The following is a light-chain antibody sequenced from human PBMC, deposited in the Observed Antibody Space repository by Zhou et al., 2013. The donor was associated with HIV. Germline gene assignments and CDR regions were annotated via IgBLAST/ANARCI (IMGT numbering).Light chain of an antibody. CDR3: QHFNSNPQEFT. V-gene: IGKV1-13*02. CDR1: QGIGSA. CDR2: DAS. J-gene: IGKJ2*01. Sequence: AIQLTQSPPSLSASVGDRVTITCRASQGIGSALAWYQQKPGKAPKLLIYDASNLNGVPSRFSGSGSETDFTLTISSLQPEDFATYCCQHFNSNPQEFTFGQGTKLEIK.